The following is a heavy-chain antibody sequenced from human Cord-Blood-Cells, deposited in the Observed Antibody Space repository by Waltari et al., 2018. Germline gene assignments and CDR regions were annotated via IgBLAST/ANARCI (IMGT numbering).Heavy chain of an antibody. D-gene: IGHD3-22*01. CDR1: GGTFSSYA. V-gene: IGHV1-69*01. CDR3: ARSRDYYDSSGFDD. CDR2: IIPIFGTA. J-gene: IGHJ4*02. Sequence: QVQLVQSGAEVKTPGSSVKVSCKASGGTFSSYAISWVRQAPGQGLEWMGGIIPIFGTANYAQKFQGRVTMTADESTSTAYMERSSLRSEDTAVYYCARSRDYYDSSGFDDWGQGTLVTVSS.